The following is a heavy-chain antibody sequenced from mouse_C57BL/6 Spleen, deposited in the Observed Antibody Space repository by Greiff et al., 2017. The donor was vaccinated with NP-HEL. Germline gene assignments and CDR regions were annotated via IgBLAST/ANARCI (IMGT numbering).Heavy chain of an antibody. CDR3: TRRGDGSSYFGY. J-gene: IGHJ3*02. Sequence: QVQLKESGAELVRPGASVTLSCKASGYTFTDYEMHWVKQTPVHGLEWIGAIDPETGGTAYNQKFKGKAILTADKSSSTAYMELRSLTSEDSAVYYCTRRGDGSSYFGYWGQGTLVTVSA. CDR2: IDPETGGT. V-gene: IGHV1-15*01. D-gene: IGHD1-1*01. CDR1: GYTFTDYE.